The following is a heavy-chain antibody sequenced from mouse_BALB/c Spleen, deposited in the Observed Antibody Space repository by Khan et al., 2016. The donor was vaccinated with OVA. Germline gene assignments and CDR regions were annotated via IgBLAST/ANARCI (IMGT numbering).Heavy chain of an antibody. V-gene: IGHV3-2*02. D-gene: IGHD1-1*01. J-gene: IGHJ4*01. CDR3: ARGNYYGYALDY. Sequence: EVQLQESGPGLVKPSQSLSLTCTVNGYSITSNYAWNWIRQFPGNKLEWMGYISYSGSTNFNPSLKSRLAITRDTSKNHFFLLFHSVTTEDSATYYCARGNYYGYALDYWGQGTSVTVSS. CDR2: ISYSGST. CDR1: GYSITSNYA.